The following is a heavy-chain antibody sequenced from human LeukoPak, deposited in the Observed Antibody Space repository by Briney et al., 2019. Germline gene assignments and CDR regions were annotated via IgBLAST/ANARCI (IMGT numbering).Heavy chain of an antibody. D-gene: IGHD3-22*01. J-gene: IGHJ4*02. CDR3: AKAIAQYYYDSSGLFDY. CDR1: GFTFSSYS. Sequence: GGSLRLSCAASGFTFSSYSMNWVGPAPGKGLEWVSSISSSSSYIYYVDSVKGRFTISRDNAKNSLYLQMNSLRAEDTAVYYCAKAIAQYYYDSSGLFDYWGQGTLVTVSS. CDR2: ISSSSSYI. V-gene: IGHV3-21*04.